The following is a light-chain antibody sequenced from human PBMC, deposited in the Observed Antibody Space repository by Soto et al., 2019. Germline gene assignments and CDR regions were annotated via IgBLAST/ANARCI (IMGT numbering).Light chain of an antibody. CDR2: KAS. CDR1: QTISSW. Sequence: DIQMTQSPSTLSGSVGDRVTITCRASQTISSWLAWYQQKPGKAPKILIYKASTLKSGVTSRFSGSVSGTEVTLTISSMQPDDFATYYCQHYNSYSEACGQGTKVDIK. CDR3: QHYNSYSEA. V-gene: IGKV1-5*03. J-gene: IGKJ1*01.